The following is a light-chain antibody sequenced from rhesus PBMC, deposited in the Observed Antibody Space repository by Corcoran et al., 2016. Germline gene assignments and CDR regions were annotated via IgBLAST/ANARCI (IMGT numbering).Light chain of an antibody. Sequence: DIQLTQSPSSLSASVGDRVTITCRASQGISSYLAWYQQKPGKVPKLLIYDASNLQSGVPSRFSGSGSGTDCTLTISSLQPEDFAVYYCQQRNSYPLTFGGGTKVEIK. CDR3: QQRNSYPLT. CDR2: DAS. V-gene: IGKV1-38*01. CDR1: QGISSY. J-gene: IGKJ4*01.